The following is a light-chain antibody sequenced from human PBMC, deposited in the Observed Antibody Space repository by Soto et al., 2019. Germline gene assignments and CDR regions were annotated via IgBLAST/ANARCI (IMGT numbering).Light chain of an antibody. CDR1: QPVSSNF. CDR2: GVS. J-gene: IGKJ3*01. Sequence: ELVLTQSPGTLSLSPGESAALSCRASQPVSSNFLAWYQQKPGQAPRLLIYGVSSRASGIPDRFFGSGSGTDFTLTISRLEPEDFAVYYCQQYDTYLTFGPGTKVDIK. V-gene: IGKV3-20*01. CDR3: QQYDTYLT.